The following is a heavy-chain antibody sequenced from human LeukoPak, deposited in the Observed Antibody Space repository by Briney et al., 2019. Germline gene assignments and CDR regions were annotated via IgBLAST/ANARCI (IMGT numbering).Heavy chain of an antibody. D-gene: IGHD3-16*01. CDR3: ARDSYDYVWGSYNY. CDR1: GFTFSSYG. J-gene: IGHJ4*02. Sequence: GGSLRLSCAASGFTFSSYGMSWVRQAPGKGLEWVSAISGSGGSTYYADSVKGRFTISRDNSKNTLYLQMNSLRAEDTAVYYCARDSYDYVWGSYNYWGQGTLVTVSS. V-gene: IGHV3-23*01. CDR2: ISGSGGST.